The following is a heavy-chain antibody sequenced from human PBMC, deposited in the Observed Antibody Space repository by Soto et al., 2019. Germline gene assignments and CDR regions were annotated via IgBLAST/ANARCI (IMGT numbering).Heavy chain of an antibody. D-gene: IGHD6-13*01. CDR3: AKYRRTEAEGYTLDY. V-gene: IGHV4-59*01. CDR2: IYYTGGT. CDR1: GDSISNYY. J-gene: IGHJ4*02. Sequence: SETLSLTCTVSGDSISNYYWSWIRQPPGKRLEWIGYIYYTGGTIHNPSLESRVTMSVDTSKNQFSLKVNSVNAADTAVYYCAKYRRTEAEGYTLDYWGRGTLVTVSP.